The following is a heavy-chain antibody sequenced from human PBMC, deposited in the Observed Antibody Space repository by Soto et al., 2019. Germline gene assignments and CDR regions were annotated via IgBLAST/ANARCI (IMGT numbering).Heavy chain of an antibody. D-gene: IGHD3-22*01. Sequence: SVKVSCKASGGTFSSYAISWVRQAPGQGLEWMGGIIPIFGTANYAQKFQGRVTITADESTSTAYMELSSLRSEDTAVYYCARSKYYDSSGYYPRWGQGTLVTVSS. J-gene: IGHJ4*02. CDR1: GGTFSSYA. V-gene: IGHV1-69*13. CDR3: ARSKYYDSSGYYPR. CDR2: IIPIFGTA.